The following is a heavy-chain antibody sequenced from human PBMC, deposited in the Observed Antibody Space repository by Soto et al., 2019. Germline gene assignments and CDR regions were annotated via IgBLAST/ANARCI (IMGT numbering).Heavy chain of an antibody. J-gene: IGHJ6*02. Sequence: GGSLRLSCAASGFIFSDYTMTWVRQAPGRGLEFVSHISSSGGAIFYAESVKGRFTVPRDNAKNSLYLQMNSLRDEDTAVYFCARDHGGSTWFVGVYYFFGMDVWGQGTAVTVSS. CDR2: ISSSGGAI. CDR3: ARDHGGSTWFVGVYYFFGMDV. V-gene: IGHV3-48*02. CDR1: GFIFSDYT. D-gene: IGHD6-13*01.